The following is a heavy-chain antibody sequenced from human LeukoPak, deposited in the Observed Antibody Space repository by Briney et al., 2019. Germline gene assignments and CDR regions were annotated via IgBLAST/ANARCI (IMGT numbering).Heavy chain of an antibody. CDR2: ISGSGDNT. Sequence: PGGSLRLSCSASGFTFRSYWMSWVRQAPGKGLEWVSAISGSGDNTYYADSVKGRFTISRDNSKNTLYLQMNSLRAEDTAVYYCAKKEVGATLFGSLQHWGQGTLVTVSS. CDR1: GFTFRSYW. D-gene: IGHD1-26*01. CDR3: AKKEVGATLFGSLQH. J-gene: IGHJ1*01. V-gene: IGHV3-23*01.